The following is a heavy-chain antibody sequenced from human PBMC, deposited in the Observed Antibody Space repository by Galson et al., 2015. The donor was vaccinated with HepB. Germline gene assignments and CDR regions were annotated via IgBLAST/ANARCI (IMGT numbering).Heavy chain of an antibody. Sequence: SLRLSCAASGFTFSSYAMSWVRQAPGKGLEWVSAISGSGATTYYADSVKGRFTISRDNSKNTLYLQMNSLGAEDTAVYSCAKDREVTTEYFQNWGQGTLVTVSS. CDR3: AKDREVTTEYFQN. D-gene: IGHD4-17*01. J-gene: IGHJ1*01. V-gene: IGHV3-23*01. CDR2: ISGSGATT. CDR1: GFTFSSYA.